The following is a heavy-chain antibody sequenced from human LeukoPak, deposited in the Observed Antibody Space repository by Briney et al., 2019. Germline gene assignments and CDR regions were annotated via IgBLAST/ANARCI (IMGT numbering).Heavy chain of an antibody. V-gene: IGHV4-39*02. D-gene: IGHD4-17*01. J-gene: IGHJ4*02. Sequence: SETLSLTCTVSGGSISSSSYYWGWIRQPPGKGLEWIGSIYYSGSTYYNPSLKSRVTISVDTSKNQFSLKLSSVTAADTAVYYCARETTVTLFFDYWGQGTLVTVSS. CDR3: ARETTVTLFFDY. CDR2: IYYSGST. CDR1: GGSISSSSYY.